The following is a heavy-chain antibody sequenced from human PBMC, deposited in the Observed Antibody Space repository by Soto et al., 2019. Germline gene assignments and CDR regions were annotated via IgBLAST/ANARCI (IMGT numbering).Heavy chain of an antibody. Sequence: ASMKLSPEASGYTSRSYAMHLGRQAPGQRNTRMGWINTGNGNTKYSEKFQGRATITRDTSASTAYMELRSLGSDDTAVYYCARACDDGSNARCYRIYYWGRG. CDR2: INTGNGNT. J-gene: IGHJ4*02. CDR1: GYTSRSYA. CDR3: ARACDDGSNARCYRIYY. D-gene: IGHD2-2*02. V-gene: IGHV1-3*04.